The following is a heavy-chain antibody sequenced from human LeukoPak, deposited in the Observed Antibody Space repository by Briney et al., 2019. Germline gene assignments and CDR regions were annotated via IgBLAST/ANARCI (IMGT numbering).Heavy chain of an antibody. Sequence: GASVKVSCKASGGTFSSYGISWVRQAPGQGLEWMGWISAYNGNTNYAQKLQGRVTMTTDTSTSTAYMELRSLRSDDTAVYYCARYGSGSYPPPSRYYYYYMDVWGKGTTVTISS. V-gene: IGHV1-18*01. CDR1: GGTFSSYG. CDR2: ISAYNGNT. D-gene: IGHD3-10*01. CDR3: ARYGSGSYPPPSRYYYYYMDV. J-gene: IGHJ6*03.